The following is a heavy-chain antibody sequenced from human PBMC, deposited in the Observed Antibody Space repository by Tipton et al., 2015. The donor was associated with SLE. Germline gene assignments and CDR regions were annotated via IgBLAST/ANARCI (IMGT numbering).Heavy chain of an antibody. CDR2: IHTSGIT. CDR3: ARVVQRQLWENFDH. CDR1: GASISSGDCI. V-gene: IGHV4-61*02. D-gene: IGHD5-24*01. Sequence: LSLTCTVSGASISSGDCIWTWIRHPAGEGLEWIGRIHTSGITNYNPSLRGRVTISVDTSKNQFSLNLSPVTAADTVVYYCARVVQRQLWENFDHWGQGTLVTVSS. J-gene: IGHJ4*02.